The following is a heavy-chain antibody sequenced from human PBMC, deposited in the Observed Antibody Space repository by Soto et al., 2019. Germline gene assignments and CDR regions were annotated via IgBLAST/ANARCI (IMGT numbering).Heavy chain of an antibody. CDR2: IYYGGST. CDR3: ARGVVVAAGDAFDI. J-gene: IGHJ3*02. D-gene: IGHD2-15*01. V-gene: IGHV4-59*01. CDR1: GGSISSYY. Sequence: SETLSLTCTVSGGSISSYYWSWIRQPPGKGLEWIGYIYYGGSTNYNPSLKSRVTISVDTSKNQFSLKLSSVTAADTAVYYCARGVVVAAGDAFDIWGQGTMVTVSS.